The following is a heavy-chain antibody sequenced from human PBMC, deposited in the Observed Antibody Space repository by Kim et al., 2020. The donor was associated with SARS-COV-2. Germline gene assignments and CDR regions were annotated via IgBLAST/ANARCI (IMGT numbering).Heavy chain of an antibody. J-gene: IGHJ1*01. D-gene: IGHD4-17*01. CDR1: GFTFSSYG. V-gene: IGHV3-30*18. CDR2: ISYDGSNK. Sequence: GGSLRLSCAASGFTFSSYGMHWVRQAPGKGLEWVAVISYDGSNKYYADSVKGRFTISRDNSKNTLYLQMNSLRAEDTAVYYCAKGRDYGDYVILADWGQG. CDR3: AKGRDYGDYVILAD.